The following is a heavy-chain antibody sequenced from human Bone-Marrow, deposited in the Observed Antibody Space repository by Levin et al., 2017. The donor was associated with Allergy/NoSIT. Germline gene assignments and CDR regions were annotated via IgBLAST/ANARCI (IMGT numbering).Heavy chain of an antibody. D-gene: IGHD1-1*01. CDR1: GYTFTTYG. Sequence: ASVKVSCKTSGYTFTTYGISWVRQAPGQGLEYMGWISPYNGNTNYAQKFQGRVTMTADTSTDTGYMELRDLKSDDTAVYYCARDQGIQRWMDYWGQGTPVTVSS. J-gene: IGHJ4*02. CDR2: ISPYNGNT. V-gene: IGHV1-18*01. CDR3: ARDQGIQRWMDY.